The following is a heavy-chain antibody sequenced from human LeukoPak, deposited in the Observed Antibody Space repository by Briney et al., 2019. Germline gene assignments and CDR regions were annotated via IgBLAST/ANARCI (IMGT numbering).Heavy chain of an antibody. J-gene: IGHJ4*02. D-gene: IGHD3-10*01. CDR3: ARGRNYGSGNYLDFDY. V-gene: IGHV1-69*13. CDR1: GGTFSSYA. CDR2: IIPIFGTA. Sequence: SVKVSCKASGGTFSSYAISWVRQAPGQGLEWMGGIIPIFGTANYAQKFQGGVTITADESTSTAYMELSSLRSEDTAVYYCARGRNYGSGNYLDFDYWGQGTLVAVSS.